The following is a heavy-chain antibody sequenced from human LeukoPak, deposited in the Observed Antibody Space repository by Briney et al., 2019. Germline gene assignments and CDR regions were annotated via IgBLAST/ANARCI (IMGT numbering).Heavy chain of an antibody. CDR2: TPYDGSYE. D-gene: IGHD6-13*01. V-gene: IGHV3-30*02. J-gene: IGHJ4*02. CDR3: EKYEEFPTAALAY. Sequence: GGSLRLSCAASGFTFSHYGMHWVRQAPGKGLEWLAFTPYDGSYEYYADSVRGRSTISRDNSKNTLYLQMNSLRTDDTAFYYCEKYEEFPTAALAYWDQGTLVTVSS. CDR1: GFTFSHYG.